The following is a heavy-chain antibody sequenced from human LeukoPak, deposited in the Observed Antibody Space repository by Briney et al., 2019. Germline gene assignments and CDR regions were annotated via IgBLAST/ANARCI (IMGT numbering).Heavy chain of an antibody. CDR2: MNPNSGNT. CDR3: MRDTYASSWLWGFDP. J-gene: IGHJ5*02. Sequence: ASVKVSCKASGYTFTNYDINWVRQATGQGLEWMGWMNPNSGNTGYAQKFQGRVTMTRNTSISTAYMELSSLRSEDTAMYYCMRDTYASSWLWGFDPWGQGTLVTVSS. V-gene: IGHV1-8*02. CDR1: GYTFTNYD. D-gene: IGHD6-13*01.